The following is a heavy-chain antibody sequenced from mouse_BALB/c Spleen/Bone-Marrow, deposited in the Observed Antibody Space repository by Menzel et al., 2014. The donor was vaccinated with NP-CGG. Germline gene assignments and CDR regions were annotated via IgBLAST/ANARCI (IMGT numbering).Heavy chain of an antibody. CDR1: GFAFSSYD. CDR3: ARQGNWDGYFDV. D-gene: IGHD4-1*01. Sequence: EVQLVESGGGLVKPGGSLKLSCAASGFAFSSYDMSWVRQTPEKRLEWVATISSGGSYTHYPDSVKGRFTISRDNARNTLYLQMSSLRSEDTALYYCARQGNWDGYFDVWSAGTTVTVSS. CDR2: ISSGGSYT. J-gene: IGHJ1*01. V-gene: IGHV5-9*02.